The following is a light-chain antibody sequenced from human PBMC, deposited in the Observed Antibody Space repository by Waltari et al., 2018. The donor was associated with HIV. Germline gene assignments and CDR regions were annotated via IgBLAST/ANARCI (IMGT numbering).Light chain of an antibody. CDR2: YND. V-gene: IGLV1-36*01. Sequence: QSVLTQPPSVSDAPRQRVTISCAGTYSNIGNHPVNWYQQVPGKTPRLLIYYNDLLSSGVSDRFSGSKSGTSASLAISVLQSEDEADYYCATWDDILNGPVFGGGTKLTVL. J-gene: IGLJ2*01. CDR1: YSNIGNHP. CDR3: ATWDDILNGPV.